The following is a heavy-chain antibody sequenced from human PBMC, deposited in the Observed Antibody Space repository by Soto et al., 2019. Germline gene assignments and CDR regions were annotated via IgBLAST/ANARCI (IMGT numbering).Heavy chain of an antibody. D-gene: IGHD2-15*01. Sequence: EVQLLESGGGLVQPGGSLRLCCAASGFTFSSYAMSWVRQAPGKGLEWVSAISGSGGSTYYADSVKGRFTISRDNSKNTLYLQMNSLRAEDTAVYYCAKDLVYKGYCSGGSCYSFDYWGQGTLVTVSS. CDR2: ISGSGGST. V-gene: IGHV3-23*01. J-gene: IGHJ4*02. CDR1: GFTFSSYA. CDR3: AKDLVYKGYCSGGSCYSFDY.